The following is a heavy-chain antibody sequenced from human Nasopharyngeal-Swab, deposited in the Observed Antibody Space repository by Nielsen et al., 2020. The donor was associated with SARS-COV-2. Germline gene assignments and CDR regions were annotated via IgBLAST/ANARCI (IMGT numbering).Heavy chain of an antibody. Sequence: ASVKVSCKASGLNFRSFGFTWVRQAPGQGLELLGWISGYNGNTQDARDFLRRVTLTTDTSTSTVYLELRSLTSDDTAVYYCARDLFGTPPVAALDLWGQGTLVTVSS. CDR1: GLNFRSFG. J-gene: IGHJ4*02. CDR2: ISGYNGNT. CDR3: ARDLFGTPPVAALDL. V-gene: IGHV1-18*01. D-gene: IGHD2-15*01.